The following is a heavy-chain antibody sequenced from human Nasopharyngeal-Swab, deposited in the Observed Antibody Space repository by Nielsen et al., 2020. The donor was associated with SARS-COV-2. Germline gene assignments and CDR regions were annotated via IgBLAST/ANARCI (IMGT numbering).Heavy chain of an antibody. D-gene: IGHD2-15*01. CDR3: ARVSRMWVVAATAYYFDY. J-gene: IGHJ4*02. V-gene: IGHV4-39*01. CDR2: IYYSGST. CDR1: GGSISSSSYY. Sequence: SETLSLTCTVSGGSISSSSYYWGWIRQPPGKGLEWIGSIYYSGSTYYNPSLKSRVTISVDTSKNQFSLKLSSVTAADTAVYYCARVSRMWVVAATAYYFDYWGQGTLVTVSS.